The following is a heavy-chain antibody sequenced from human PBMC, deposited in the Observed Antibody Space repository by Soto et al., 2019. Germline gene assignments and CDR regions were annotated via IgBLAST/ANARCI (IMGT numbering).Heavy chain of an antibody. CDR1: GGSISSYY. D-gene: IGHD2-21*02. CDR2: IFYSGRSGST. Sequence: SETLSLTCSVSGGSISSYYWSWIRQPPGKGLEWIGYIFYSGRSGSTNYNPSLKSRVTISVDTSKNQLSLKLSSVTAADTAVYYCARTALGWFDPWGQGTLVTVSS. V-gene: IGHV4-59*01. CDR3: ARTALGWFDP. J-gene: IGHJ5*02.